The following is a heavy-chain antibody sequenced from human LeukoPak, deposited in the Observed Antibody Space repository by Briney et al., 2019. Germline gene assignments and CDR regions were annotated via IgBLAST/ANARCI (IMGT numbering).Heavy chain of an antibody. CDR3: AKFVIPRRITMVRGVTGPIDY. CDR1: GFTFSSYG. V-gene: IGHV3-23*01. D-gene: IGHD3-10*01. CDR2: ISGSGGST. Sequence: PGGSLRFSCAASGFTFSSYGMSWVRQAPGKGLEWVSAISGSGGSTYYADSVKGRFTISRDNSKNTLYLQMNSLRAEDTAVYYCAKFVIPRRITMVRGVTGPIDYWGQGTLVTVSS. J-gene: IGHJ4*02.